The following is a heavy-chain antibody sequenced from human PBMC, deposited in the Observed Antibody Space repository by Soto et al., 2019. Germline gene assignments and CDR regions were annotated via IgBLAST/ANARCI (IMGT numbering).Heavy chain of an antibody. CDR2: ISGGGDNT. J-gene: IGHJ4*02. CDR1: GFTFSSYA. V-gene: IGHV3-23*01. Sequence: GGSLRLSCAASGFTFSSYAMSWVRQAPGKGLEWVSTISGGGDNTYYADSVKGRLTISRDNSKNTLYLQMNSLRAEDTALYYCAKGSHYDILTAYHAFDYWGPGTLVTVSS. D-gene: IGHD3-9*01. CDR3: AKGSHYDILTAYHAFDY.